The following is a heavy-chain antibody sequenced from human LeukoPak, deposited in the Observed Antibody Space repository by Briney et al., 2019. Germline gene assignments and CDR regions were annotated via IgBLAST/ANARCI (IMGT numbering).Heavy chain of an antibody. CDR3: ARASVGCSSTSCYPLLGY. Sequence: SVKVSCKASGGTFSSYAISWVQQAPGQGLEWMGGIIPTFGTANYAQKFQGRVTITTDESTSTAYMELSSLRSEDTAVYYCARASVGCSSTSCYPLLGYWGQGTLVTVSS. CDR1: GGTFSSYA. V-gene: IGHV1-69*05. J-gene: IGHJ4*02. D-gene: IGHD2-2*01. CDR2: IIPTFGTA.